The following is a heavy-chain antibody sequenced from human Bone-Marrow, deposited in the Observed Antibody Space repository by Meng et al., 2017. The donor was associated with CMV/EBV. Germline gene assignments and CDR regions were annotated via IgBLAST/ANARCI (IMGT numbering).Heavy chain of an antibody. D-gene: IGHD3-10*01. V-gene: IGHV3-23*01. CDR2: ISGSGGST. CDR1: GFPFRTYA. Sequence: GGSLRLSCAASGFPFRTYAMSWVRQAPGKGLEWVSTISGSGGSTYYADSVKGRYTISRHNSKNTLYLQMNSLRVEDTAVYYCAKALEPISSGSYYIPFDYWGQGTLVTVSS. CDR3: AKALEPISSGSYYIPFDY. J-gene: IGHJ4*02.